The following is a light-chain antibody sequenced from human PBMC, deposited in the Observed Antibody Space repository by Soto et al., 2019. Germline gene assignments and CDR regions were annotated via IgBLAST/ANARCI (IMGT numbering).Light chain of an antibody. V-gene: IGLV1-44*01. CDR2: SNN. CDR1: SYNIGGNT. J-gene: IGLJ2*01. Sequence: QLVLTQPPSASGTPRQRVTISCSGSSYNIGGNTVNWYQQLPGTAPRVLIYSNNQRPSGVPDRFSGSKSGTSASLAISGLQSEDEADYYCAAWDDSLNAVVFGGGTKVTVL. CDR3: AAWDDSLNAVV.